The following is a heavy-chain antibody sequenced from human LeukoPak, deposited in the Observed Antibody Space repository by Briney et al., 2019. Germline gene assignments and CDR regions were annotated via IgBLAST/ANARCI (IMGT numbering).Heavy chain of an antibody. V-gene: IGHV3-23*01. J-gene: IGHJ4*02. Sequence: PGGSLRLSCAASGFTFSTYAMSWVRQAPGKGLEWVSVISGSGGSTYYADSVKGRFTISRDNSKNTLYLQMNSLRAEDTAVYYCAKWGYYYDSSGYSDTVDYWGQGTLVTVSS. CDR1: GFTFSTYA. CDR2: ISGSGGST. CDR3: AKWGYYYDSSGYSDTVDY. D-gene: IGHD3-22*01.